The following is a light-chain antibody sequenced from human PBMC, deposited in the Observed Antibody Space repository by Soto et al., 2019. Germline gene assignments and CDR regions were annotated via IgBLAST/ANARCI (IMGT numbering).Light chain of an antibody. V-gene: IGKV3-20*01. J-gene: IGKJ5*01. CDR2: GAS. CDR1: QNLSRYF. CDR3: QHYGRSPIT. Sequence: EVVLTQSPGTLSLSPGDRASLSCRASQNLSRYFLAWYQHKPGQAPRLLISGASSRATGIPDRFSGSGSATDFTLTISRLEPEDFALYYCQHYGRSPITFGQGTRLEIK.